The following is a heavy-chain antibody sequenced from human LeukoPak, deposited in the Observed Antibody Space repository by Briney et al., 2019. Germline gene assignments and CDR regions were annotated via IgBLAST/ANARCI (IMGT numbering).Heavy chain of an antibody. Sequence: SETLSLTCAVCGGSITSNHYYWGWIRQPPGKGLEWIGSIHYSGNTHYNASLRSRVTISADTSKNQFTLELTSVTAADTAVYYCARHLVSENGYIRYWGQGTLVTVSS. V-gene: IGHV4-39*01. D-gene: IGHD5-24*01. CDR3: ARHLVSENGYIRY. CDR2: IHYSGNT. CDR1: GGSITSNHYY. J-gene: IGHJ4*02.